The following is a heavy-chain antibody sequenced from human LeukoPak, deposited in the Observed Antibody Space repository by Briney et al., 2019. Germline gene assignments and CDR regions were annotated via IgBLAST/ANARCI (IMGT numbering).Heavy chain of an antibody. Sequence: SETLSLTCTVSGGSISSYYWSWIRHPPGKGLELIGYIYYSGSTNYNPSLKSRVTISVDTSKNQFSLKLSSVTAADTAVYYCARVSPLLWFGEFDYWGQGTLVTVSS. D-gene: IGHD3-10*01. CDR1: GGSISSYY. V-gene: IGHV4-59*01. CDR2: IYYSGST. CDR3: ARVSPLLWFGEFDY. J-gene: IGHJ4*02.